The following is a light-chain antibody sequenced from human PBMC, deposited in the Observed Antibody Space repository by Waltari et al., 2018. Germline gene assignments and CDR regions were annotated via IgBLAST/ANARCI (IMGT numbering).Light chain of an antibody. CDR3: CSYAGSYTWM. CDR1: SSDVGGYTY. CDR2: DVN. Sequence: QSALTQPRSVSGSPGQSVTISCTGTSSDVGGYTYVSWYQQHPGKAPKLMIYDVNNRCSRVTDRFSGSKSCNTVSLTIYVLQTEDDADYFCCSYAGSYTWMFAGGTKLTVL. J-gene: IGLJ3*02. V-gene: IGLV2-11*01.